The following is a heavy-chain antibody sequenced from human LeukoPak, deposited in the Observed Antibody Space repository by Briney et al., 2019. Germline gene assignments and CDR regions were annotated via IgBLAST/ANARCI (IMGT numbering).Heavy chain of an antibody. J-gene: IGHJ4*02. D-gene: IGHD5-24*01. CDR2: IYYSGST. V-gene: IGHV4-39*01. CDR3: ARLGKRWLHRHGVDY. Sequence: TSETLSLTCTVSGGSISSSSYYWGWIRQPPGKGLEWIGSIYYSGSTYYNPSLKSRVTISVDTSKNQFSLKLSSVTAADTAVYYCARLGKRWLHRHGVDYWGQGTLVTVSS. CDR1: GGSISSSSYY.